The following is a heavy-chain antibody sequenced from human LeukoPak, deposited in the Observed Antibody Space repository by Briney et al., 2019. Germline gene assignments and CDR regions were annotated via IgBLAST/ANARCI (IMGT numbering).Heavy chain of an antibody. J-gene: IGHJ5*02. CDR3: ARGYSGSYHNWFDP. V-gene: IGHV3-74*01. CDR1: GFTFSSYW. Sequence: GGSLRLSCAASGFTFSSYWMHWVRQAPGKGLVWVSRINNDGSTTSYADSVKGRFTISRDNAKNTVFLQMNSLRAEDTAVYYCARGYSGSYHNWFDPWGQGTLVTVSS. CDR2: INNDGSTT. D-gene: IGHD1-26*01.